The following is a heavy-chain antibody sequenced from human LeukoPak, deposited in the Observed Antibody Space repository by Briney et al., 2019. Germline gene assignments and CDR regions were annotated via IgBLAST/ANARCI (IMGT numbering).Heavy chain of an antibody. CDR3: ARKGSSPAKAFDI. CDR2: ISSSSSYI. Sequence: PGGSLRLSCAASGFTFSSYSMNWVRQAPGKGLEWVSSISSSSSYIYYADSVKGRFTISRDNSKNTLYLQMNSLRAEDTAVYYCARKGSSPAKAFDIWGQGTMVTVSS. D-gene: IGHD2-2*01. CDR1: GFTFSSYS. V-gene: IGHV3-21*01. J-gene: IGHJ3*02.